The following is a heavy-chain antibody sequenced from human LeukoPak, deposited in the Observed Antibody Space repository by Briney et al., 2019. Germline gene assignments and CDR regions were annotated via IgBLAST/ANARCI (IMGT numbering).Heavy chain of an antibody. CDR3: ARDGGDYFDY. D-gene: IGHD3-10*01. CDR1: GGSISSYY. CDR2: IYYSGST. J-gene: IGHJ4*02. V-gene: IGHV4-59*01. Sequence: SETLSLTCTVSGGSISSYYWNWIRQPPGKGLEWIGYIYYSGSTNYNPSLKSRVTISVDTSKNQFSLKLTSVTAADTAVYYCARDGGDYFDYWDQGTLVTVSS.